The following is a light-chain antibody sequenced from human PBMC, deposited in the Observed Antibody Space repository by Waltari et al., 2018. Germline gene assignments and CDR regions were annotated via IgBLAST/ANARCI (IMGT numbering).Light chain of an antibody. Sequence: ELVLTQSPGTLSLSPGERATVSCRARQSVSKYLAWYQQRPGQAPRLLIYAASTRATGIPDRFSGSGFGTDFSLTISRLEPEDFAVYYCQNHERLPAKFGQGTKVEIK. V-gene: IGKV3-20*01. J-gene: IGKJ1*01. CDR2: AAS. CDR3: QNHERLPAK. CDR1: QSVSKY.